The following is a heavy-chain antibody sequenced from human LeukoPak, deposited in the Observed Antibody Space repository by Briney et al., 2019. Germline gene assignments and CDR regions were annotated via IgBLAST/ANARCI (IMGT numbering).Heavy chain of an antibody. CDR2: IWYDGSNK. D-gene: IGHD6-19*01. CDR3: ARDVHSSGWEFDY. J-gene: IGHJ4*02. CDR1: GFTFSSYG. Sequence: GGSLRLSCAASGFTFSSYGMHWVRQAPGKGLEWVAAIWYDGSNKYYADSVKGRFTISRDNSKNTLYLQMNSLRAEDTAVYYCARDVHSSGWEFDYWGQGTLVTVSS. V-gene: IGHV3-33*01.